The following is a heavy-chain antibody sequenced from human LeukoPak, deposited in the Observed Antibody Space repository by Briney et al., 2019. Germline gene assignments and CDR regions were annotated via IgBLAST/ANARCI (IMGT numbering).Heavy chain of an antibody. Sequence: GASVKISCKASDYTFTGHHFHWGQQAPEQGLKWMGWINPDSGGTRYAQKFQGRVTMTRDTSTSTAYMELSRLGSDDTAVYFCARHTSTYLDQWGQGALVTVSS. CDR2: INPDSGGT. J-gene: IGHJ4*02. CDR3: ARHTSTYLDQ. CDR1: DYTFTGHH. D-gene: IGHD2-2*01. V-gene: IGHV1-2*02.